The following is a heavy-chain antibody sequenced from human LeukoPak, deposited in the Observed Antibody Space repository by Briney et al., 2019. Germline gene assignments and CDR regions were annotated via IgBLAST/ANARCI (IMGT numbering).Heavy chain of an antibody. V-gene: IGHV3-30-3*01. CDR1: GFTFSSYG. D-gene: IGHD3-3*01. CDR2: ISYDESKK. CDR3: ANTYYAFWSGSF. J-gene: IGHJ4*02. Sequence: GGSLRLSCAASGFTFSSYGIHWVRQAPGKGLEWVTVISYDESKKYYADSVKGRFTISRDNSKNTVYLQMNSLRAEDTAVYYCANTYYAFWSGSFWGQGTLVTVSS.